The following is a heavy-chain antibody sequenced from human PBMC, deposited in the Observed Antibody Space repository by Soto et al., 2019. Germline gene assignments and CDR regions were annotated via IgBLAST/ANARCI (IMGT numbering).Heavy chain of an antibody. D-gene: IGHD6-13*01. CDR1: GGTFSSYT. CDR3: ARHGAAAGKHNWFDP. CDR2: IIPILGIA. J-gene: IGHJ5*02. V-gene: IGHV1-69*02. Sequence: QVQLVQSGAEVKKPGSSVKVSCKASGGTFSSYTISWVRQAPGQGLEWMGRIIPILGIANYAQKFQGRVTITADKSTSTAYMELSSLRSEDTALYYCARHGAAAGKHNWFDPWGQGTLVTVSS.